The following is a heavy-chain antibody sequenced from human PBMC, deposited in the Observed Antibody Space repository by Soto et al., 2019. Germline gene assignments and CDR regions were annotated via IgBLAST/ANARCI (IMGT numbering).Heavy chain of an antibody. J-gene: IGHJ4*02. CDR1: GFTFSSYA. CDR3: AKGTRDGYNRLFDY. Sequence: LGGSLRLSCAASGFTFSSYAMSWVRQAPGKGLEWVSAISGSGGSTYYADSVKGRFTISRDNSKNTLYLQMNSLRAEDTAVYYCAKGTRDGYNRLFDYWGQGTLVTVSS. V-gene: IGHV3-23*01. D-gene: IGHD2-2*01. CDR2: ISGSGGST.